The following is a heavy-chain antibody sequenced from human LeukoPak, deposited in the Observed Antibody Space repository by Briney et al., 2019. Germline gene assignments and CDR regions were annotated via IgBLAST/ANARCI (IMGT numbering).Heavy chain of an antibody. V-gene: IGHV3-49*04. D-gene: IGHD3-10*01. J-gene: IGHJ6*02. Sequence: PGRSLGLSCTASGLYLGDYAMTWVRQAPGKGLEWVGFIRSNSYGGTTEYAASVKGRFTISRDDSKSIAYLQMNSLKTEDTAMYYCTRSYGSGSYSPGMDVWGQGTTVTVSS. CDR2: IRSNSYGGTT. CDR3: TRSYGSGSYSPGMDV. CDR1: GLYLGDYA.